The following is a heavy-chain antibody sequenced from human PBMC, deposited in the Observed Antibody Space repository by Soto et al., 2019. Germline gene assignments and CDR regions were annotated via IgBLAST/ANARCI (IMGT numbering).Heavy chain of an antibody. J-gene: IGHJ6*03. V-gene: IGHV1-3*01. CDR3: ARDIEQPPSYYYMDV. D-gene: IGHD6-13*01. CDR1: GYTFTNYA. CDR2: IKAGNGNT. Sequence: ASMKVSCNASGYTFTNYAMHLVRPAPGQRLEWMGWIKAGNGNTKYSQKFQGRVTITRDTSASTAYMELSSLRSEDTAVYYCARDIEQPPSYYYMDVWGKGTTVTVSS.